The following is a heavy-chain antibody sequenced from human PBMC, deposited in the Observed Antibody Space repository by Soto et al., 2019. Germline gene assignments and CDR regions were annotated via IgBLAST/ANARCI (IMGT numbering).Heavy chain of an antibody. V-gene: IGHV1-69*02. Sequence: ASVKVSCKASGGTFSSYTISWVRQAPGQGLEWMGRIIPILGIANYAQKFQGRVTITADKSTSTAYMELSSLRSEDTAVYYCARGDRIRGVIITLNTVFGMDVWGQGTTVTVSS. J-gene: IGHJ6*02. CDR1: GGTFSSYT. CDR3: ARGDRIRGVIITLNTVFGMDV. CDR2: IIPILGIA. D-gene: IGHD3-10*01.